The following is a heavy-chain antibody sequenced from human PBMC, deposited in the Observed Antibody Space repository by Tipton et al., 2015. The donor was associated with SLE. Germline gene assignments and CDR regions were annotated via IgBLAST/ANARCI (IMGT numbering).Heavy chain of an antibody. CDR2: INHSGST. CDR3: AREGSSWADY. CDR1: GGSFSGYY. D-gene: IGHD6-13*01. Sequence: TLSLTCAVYGGSFSGYYWSWIRQPPGKGLEWIGEINHSGSTNYNPSLKSRVTISVNTSKNQFSLKLSSVTAADTAVYYCAREGSSWADYWGQGTLVTVSS. J-gene: IGHJ4*02. V-gene: IGHV4-34*01.